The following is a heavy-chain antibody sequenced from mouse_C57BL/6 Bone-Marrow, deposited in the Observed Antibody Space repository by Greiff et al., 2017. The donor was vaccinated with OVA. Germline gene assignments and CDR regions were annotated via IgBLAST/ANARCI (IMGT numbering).Heavy chain of an antibody. CDR3: QGADYDYDEGNAMDY. CDR2: INPSSGYT. CDR1: GYTFTSYT. D-gene: IGHD2-4*01. Sequence: VQLQQSGAELARPGASVKMSCKASGYTFTSYTMHWVKQRPGQGLEWIGYINPSSGYTKYNQKFKDKATLTADKSSSTAYMQLSSLTSEDSAVYYCQGADYDYDEGNAMDYWGQGTSVTVSS. J-gene: IGHJ4*01. V-gene: IGHV1-4*01.